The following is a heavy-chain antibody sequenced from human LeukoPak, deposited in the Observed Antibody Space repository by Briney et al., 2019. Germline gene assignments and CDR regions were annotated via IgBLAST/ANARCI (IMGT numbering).Heavy chain of an antibody. CDR1: GGSISSGSYY. V-gene: IGHV4-61*02. CDR3: AVQLRGFGEASSFYFDY. Sequence: SQTLSLTCTVSGGSISSGSYYWSWIRQPGGKGLEWIGRIYTSGSTNYNPSLKSRVTISVDTSKNQFSLKLSSVTAADTAVYYCAVQLRGFGEASSFYFDYWGQGTLVTVSS. CDR2: IYTSGST. J-gene: IGHJ4*02. D-gene: IGHD3-10*01.